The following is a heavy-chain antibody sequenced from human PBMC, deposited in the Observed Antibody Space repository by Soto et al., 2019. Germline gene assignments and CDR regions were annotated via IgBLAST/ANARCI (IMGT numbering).Heavy chain of an antibody. CDR2: IAYSGST. CDR1: GGSIRSGDYY. CDR3: ARGGVVIATYYFDY. V-gene: IGHV4-30-4*01. J-gene: IGHJ4*02. D-gene: IGHD2-21*01. Sequence: QVQLQESGPGLVKPSQTLSLICPVSGGSIRSGDYYWSWIRQPPGKGLEWIGYIAYSGSTYYNPSLNNRVTMSVDTSKNQFSLNLSSVTAADTAVYFCARGGVVIATYYFDYWGQGAQGTVSS.